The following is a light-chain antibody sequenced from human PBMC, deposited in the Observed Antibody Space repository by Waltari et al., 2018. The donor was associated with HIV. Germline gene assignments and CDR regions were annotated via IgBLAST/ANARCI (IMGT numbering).Light chain of an antibody. CDR3: MQSIQAWT. CDR2: EVS. J-gene: IGKJ1*01. CDR1: QSLVDSVGRTY. Sequence: EIVMPQSRLSLSVTPGTPASISCKASQSLVDSVGRTYFDWYLQKPGQPPQLLIYEVSSRFSGVPDRVSGSGSGTDFTLKISRVEAEDVGVYYCMQSIQAWTFGQGTKLEIK. V-gene: IGKV2D-29*01.